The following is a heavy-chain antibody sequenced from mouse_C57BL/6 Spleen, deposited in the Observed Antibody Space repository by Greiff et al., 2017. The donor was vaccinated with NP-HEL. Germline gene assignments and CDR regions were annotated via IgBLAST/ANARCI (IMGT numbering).Heavy chain of an antibody. CDR3: ARAFYYSNYGGVAY. V-gene: IGHV1-80*01. CDR2: IYPGDGDT. Sequence: VQWVESGAELVKPGASVKISCKASGYAFSSYWMNWVKQRPGKGLEWIGQIYPGDGDTNYNGKFKGKATLTADKSSSTAYMQLSSLTSEDSAVYFCARAFYYSNYGGVAYWGQGTLVTVSA. CDR1: GYAFSSYW. D-gene: IGHD2-5*01. J-gene: IGHJ3*01.